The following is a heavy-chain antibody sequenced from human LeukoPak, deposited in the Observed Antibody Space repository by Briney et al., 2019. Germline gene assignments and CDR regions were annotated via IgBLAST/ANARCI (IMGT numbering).Heavy chain of an antibody. J-gene: IGHJ3*02. Sequence: GGSLRLSCAASGFTFSSYDMHWVRQATGKGLEWVSAIGTAGDTYYPGSVKGRFTISRDNAKNSLYLQMNSLRAEDTALYHCARAATMVRGGSEPGHNDAFDIWGQGTMVTVSS. D-gene: IGHD3-10*01. CDR2: IGTAGDT. CDR1: GFTFSSYD. CDR3: ARAATMVRGGSEPGHNDAFDI. V-gene: IGHV3-13*01.